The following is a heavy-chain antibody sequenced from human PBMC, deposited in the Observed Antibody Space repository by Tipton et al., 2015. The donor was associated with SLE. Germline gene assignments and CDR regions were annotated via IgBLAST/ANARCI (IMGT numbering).Heavy chain of an antibody. CDR1: GGTFSSYA. Sequence: QLVQSGAEVKKPGSSVKVSCKASGGTFSSYAISWVRQAPGQGLEWMGGIIPIFGTANYAQKFQGRVTITTDESTSTAYMELSSLRSEDTAVYYCARDGAPYCGGDCYPRYYGMDVWGQGTTVTVSS. J-gene: IGHJ6*02. CDR3: ARDGAPYCGGDCYPRYYGMDV. D-gene: IGHD2-21*01. CDR2: IIPIFGTA. V-gene: IGHV1-69*05.